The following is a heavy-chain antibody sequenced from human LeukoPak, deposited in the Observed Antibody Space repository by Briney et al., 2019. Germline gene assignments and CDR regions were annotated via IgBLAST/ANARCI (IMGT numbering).Heavy chain of an antibody. CDR3: ATSGGFNSPRHY. D-gene: IGHD3-16*01. V-gene: IGHV4-59*01. J-gene: IGHJ4*02. CDR1: GDSISSYF. Sequence: PSETLSLTCSVSGDSISSYFWAWLRQPPGKGLEWIGYVCYNGTTNYNPSLRNRVAISIDTSKNQFSLKLNSATAADTAVYYCATSGGFNSPRHYWGQGTLVTVSS. CDR2: VCYNGTT.